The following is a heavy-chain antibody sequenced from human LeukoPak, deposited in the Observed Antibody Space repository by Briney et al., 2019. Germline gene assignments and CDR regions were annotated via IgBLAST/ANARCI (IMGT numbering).Heavy chain of an antibody. CDR2: SCTTGST. J-gene: IGHJ4*02. CDR3: ARSAGSGFHLDS. Sequence: PSETLSLTCTISGGSIGPYYSSWLRQPAEKALGWIVRSCTTGSTNYTPSLKSRVTMSLDTSKNHFSLKLSSVTAADTAVYYCARSAGSGFHLDSWGQGTLVTVSS. V-gene: IGHV4-4*07. CDR1: GGSIGPYY.